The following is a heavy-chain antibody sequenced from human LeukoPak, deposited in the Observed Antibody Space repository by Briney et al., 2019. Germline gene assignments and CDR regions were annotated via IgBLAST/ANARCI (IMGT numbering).Heavy chain of an antibody. CDR1: GYNFISYY. V-gene: IGHV1-46*01. CDR3: AREDVVLVADLRYYYYGMDV. Sequence: ASVKVSCKASGYNFISYYMHWVRQAPGQGLEWMGIINPSGGSTSYAQKFQDRVTMTRDTSTSTVYMELSSLKSEDTAVYYCAREDVVLVADLRYYYYGMDVWGQGTTVTVSS. CDR2: INPSGGST. J-gene: IGHJ6*02. D-gene: IGHD5-12*01.